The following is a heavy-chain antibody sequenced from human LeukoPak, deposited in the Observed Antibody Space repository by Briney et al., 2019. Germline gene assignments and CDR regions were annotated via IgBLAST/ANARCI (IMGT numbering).Heavy chain of an antibody. CDR3: ARPPAVVVAATYFDY. Sequence: RGESLKISCKGSGSRFSTYWFGWVRQMPGKGLEWMGIIYPGDSDTRYSPSFQGQVTISADKSISTAYLQWSSLKASDTAMYYCARPPAVVVAATYFDYWGQGTLVTVSS. CDR1: GSRFSTYW. D-gene: IGHD2-15*01. V-gene: IGHV5-51*01. J-gene: IGHJ4*02. CDR2: IYPGDSDT.